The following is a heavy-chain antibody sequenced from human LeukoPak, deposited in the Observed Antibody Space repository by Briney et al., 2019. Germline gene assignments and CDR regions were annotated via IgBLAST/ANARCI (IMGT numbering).Heavy chain of an antibody. CDR3: ARAALAAAAPTRYYFDY. CDR2: INHSGST. J-gene: IGHJ4*02. Sequence: SETLSLTCAVYGGSFSGYYWSWIRQPPGKGLEWIGEINHSGSTNYNPSLKSRVTISVDTSKNQFSLKLSSVTAADTAVYYCARAALAAAAPTRYYFDYWGQGTLVTVSS. V-gene: IGHV4-34*01. CDR1: GGSFSGYY. D-gene: IGHD6-13*01.